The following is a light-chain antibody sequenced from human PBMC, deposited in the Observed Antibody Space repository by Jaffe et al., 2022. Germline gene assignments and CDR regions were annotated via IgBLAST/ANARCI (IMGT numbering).Light chain of an antibody. V-gene: IGKV3-15*01. CDR3: QQYNDWPLT. CDR2: GAS. J-gene: IGKJ4*01. CDR1: QSVNSN. Sequence: EIVMTQSPATLSVSPGERATLSCRASQSVNSNLAWYQQKPGQAPRLLIYGASTRATGIPARFSGSGSGTEFTLTISSLQSEDSAVYYCQQYNDWPLTFGGGTKVEIK.